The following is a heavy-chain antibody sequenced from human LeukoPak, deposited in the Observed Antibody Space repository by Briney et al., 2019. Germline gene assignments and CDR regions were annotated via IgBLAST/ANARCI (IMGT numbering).Heavy chain of an antibody. Sequence: GGSLRLSCAASGFTFSSYGMHWVRQAPGKGLEWVAFIRYDGSNKYYADSVKGRFTISRDNSNNTLYLQMNSLRAEDTAVYYCALDIVVVPAAAPSDYWGQGTLVTVSS. V-gene: IGHV3-30*02. CDR1: GFTFSSYG. J-gene: IGHJ4*02. CDR2: IRYDGSNK. D-gene: IGHD2-2*01. CDR3: ALDIVVVPAAAPSDY.